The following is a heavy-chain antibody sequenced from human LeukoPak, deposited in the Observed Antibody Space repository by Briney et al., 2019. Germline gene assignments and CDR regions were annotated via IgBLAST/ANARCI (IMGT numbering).Heavy chain of an antibody. D-gene: IGHD6-19*01. V-gene: IGHV7-4-1*02. CDR1: GYTFTSYA. Sequence: ASVKVSCKASGYTFTSYAMNWVRQAPGQGLEWMGWINTNTGNPTYAQGFTGRFVFSLDTSVSTAYLQISSLKAEDTAVYYCARETPYFILADIAVADNYYYYGMDAWGQGTTVTVSS. CDR2: INTNTGNP. CDR3: ARETPYFILADIAVADNYYYYGMDA. J-gene: IGHJ6*02.